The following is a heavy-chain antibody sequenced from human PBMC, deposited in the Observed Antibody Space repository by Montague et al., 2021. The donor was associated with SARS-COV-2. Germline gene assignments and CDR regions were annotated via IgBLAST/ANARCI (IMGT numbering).Heavy chain of an antibody. J-gene: IGHJ6*02. Sequence: SKTLSLTCIVSGYSISSGYYWGWVRQTPGKGLEWLGFIEYSGSTYYNPSLKTRVTMSLDTSKNQFSLKLTSVTAADTALYYCARDITLGMDVWGRGTTVTVSS. CDR1: GYSISSGYY. CDR3: ARDITLGMDV. V-gene: IGHV4-38-2*02. CDR2: IEYSGST.